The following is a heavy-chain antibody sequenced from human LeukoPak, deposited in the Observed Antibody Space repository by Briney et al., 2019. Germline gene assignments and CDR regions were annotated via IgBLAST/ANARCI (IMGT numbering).Heavy chain of an antibody. J-gene: IGHJ4*02. CDR2: IRYDGSNK. CDR1: GFTFSSYG. V-gene: IGHV3-30*02. CDR3: AKDYYCSSTSCGIDY. D-gene: IGHD2-2*01. Sequence: GGSLRLSCAAPGFTFSSYGMHWVRQAPGKGLEWVAFIRYDGSNKYYADSVKGRFTISRDNSKNTLYLQMNSLRAEDTAVYYCAKDYYCSSTSCGIDYWGQGTLVTVSS.